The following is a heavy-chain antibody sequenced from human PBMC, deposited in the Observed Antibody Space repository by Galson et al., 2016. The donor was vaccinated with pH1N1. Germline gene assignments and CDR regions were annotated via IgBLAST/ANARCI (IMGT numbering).Heavy chain of an antibody. CDR2: INAGNGIP. CDR3: ASSYYYDSSGYTD. J-gene: IGHJ4*02. Sequence: SVKVSCKASGDTFTSYAMHWVRQAPGQRLEWMGWINAGNGIPKYAQRFQGRVTITRDTSASTAYMELSSLRSDDTAVYYCASSYYYDSSGYTDWGQGTLVTVSS. V-gene: IGHV1-3*01. CDR1: GDTFTSYA. D-gene: IGHD3-22*01.